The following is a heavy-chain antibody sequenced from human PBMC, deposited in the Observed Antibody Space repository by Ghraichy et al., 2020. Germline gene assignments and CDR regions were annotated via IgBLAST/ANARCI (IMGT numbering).Heavy chain of an antibody. CDR1: GGSISNYH. V-gene: IGHV4-4*07. CDR3: ARELITPLRGTTYYFDH. D-gene: IGHD1-7*01. Sequence: SETLSLTCSVSGGSISNYHWSWIRQPAGKGLEWIGRIFASGSTNYNPSLQSRVTVSVDKSKDQFSLRLTSVTAADTAVYYCARELITPLRGTTYYFDHWGQGTLVTVSS. J-gene: IGHJ4*02. CDR2: IFASGST.